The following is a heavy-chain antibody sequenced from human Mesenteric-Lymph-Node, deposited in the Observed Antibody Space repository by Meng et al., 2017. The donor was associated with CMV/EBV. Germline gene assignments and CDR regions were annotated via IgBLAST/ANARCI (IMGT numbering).Heavy chain of an antibody. J-gene: IGHJ5*02. CDR2: ISSSSSYI. D-gene: IGHD6-13*01. CDR3: ARVSLAAAGTFWFDP. Sequence: EVQLVESGGGLVKPGGSLGLSCAASGFTFSSYSMNWVRQAPGKGLEWVSSISSSSSYIYYADSVKGRFTISRDNAKNSLYLQMNSLRAEDTAVYYCARVSLAAAGTFWFDPWGQGTLVTVSS. V-gene: IGHV3-21*01. CDR1: GFTFSSYS.